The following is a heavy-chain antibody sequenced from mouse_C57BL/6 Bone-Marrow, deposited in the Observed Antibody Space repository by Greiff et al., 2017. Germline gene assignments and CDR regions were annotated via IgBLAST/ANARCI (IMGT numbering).Heavy chain of an antibody. CDR1: GYSITSGYY. Sequence: EVQLQESGPGLVKPSQSLSLTCSVTGYSITSGYYWNWIRQFPGNKLEWMGYISYDGSNNYNPSLKNRISITRDTSKNQFFLKLNSVTTEDTATYYCARGYDYSNYGFAYWGQGTLVTVSA. V-gene: IGHV3-6*01. CDR2: ISYDGSN. J-gene: IGHJ3*01. D-gene: IGHD2-5*01. CDR3: ARGYDYSNYGFAY.